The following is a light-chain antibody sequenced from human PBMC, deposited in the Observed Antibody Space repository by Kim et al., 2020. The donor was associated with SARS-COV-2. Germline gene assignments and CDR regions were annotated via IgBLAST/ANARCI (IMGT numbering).Light chain of an antibody. Sequence: GQKVTISCSGNTSNIGTYAVSWYRQIPGIAPKLLIYDNNKRPSGIPDRVSGSKSGTSATLGITGLQTGDEADYYCGTWDTSLRGGVFGGGTQLTVL. CDR2: DNN. CDR3: GTWDTSLRGGV. V-gene: IGLV1-51*01. J-gene: IGLJ2*01. CDR1: TSNIGTYA.